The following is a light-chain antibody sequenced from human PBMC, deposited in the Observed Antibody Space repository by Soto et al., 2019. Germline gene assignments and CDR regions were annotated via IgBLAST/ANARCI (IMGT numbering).Light chain of an antibody. V-gene: IGKV4-1*01. Sequence: DIVMTQSPDSLPVSLGERATMNCKSSQSVLYNSNNKNYLAWYQQKPGQPPKLLIYWASTRESGVPDRFSGSGSGTDFTLTISGLLAEDVAVYYCQQYFGTPLTFGGGPKVEIK. CDR1: QSVLYNSNNKNY. J-gene: IGKJ4*01. CDR3: QQYFGTPLT. CDR2: WAS.